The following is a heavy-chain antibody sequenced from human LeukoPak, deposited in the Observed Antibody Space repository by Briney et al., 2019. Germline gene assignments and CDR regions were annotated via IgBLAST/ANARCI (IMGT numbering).Heavy chain of an antibody. D-gene: IGHD6-19*01. CDR3: ARGLGTGSGWSDY. V-gene: IGHV1-2*02. CDR2: INLNSGGT. J-gene: IGHJ4*02. CDR1: GYTFTGYY. Sequence: ASVKVSCKASGYTFTGYYMHWVRQAPGQGLEWMGWINLNSGGTNYAQKFQGRVTMTRDTSISTTYMEVSRLKSDDTAVYYCARGLGTGSGWSDYWGQGTLVTVSS.